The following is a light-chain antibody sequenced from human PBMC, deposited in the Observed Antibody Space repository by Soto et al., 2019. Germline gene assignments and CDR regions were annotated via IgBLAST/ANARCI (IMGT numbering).Light chain of an antibody. Sequence: PAARPTRSYRASPSVANFVAWYQQKPGQAPRLLIYGAFNRATGIPARFSGIGSGTDLTLTISSLEPEDSAVYFCQPRNIWPPATFGHGTRLEIK. CDR3: QPRNIWPPAT. J-gene: IGKJ5*01. CDR2: GAF. CDR1: PSVANF. V-gene: IGKV3-11*01.